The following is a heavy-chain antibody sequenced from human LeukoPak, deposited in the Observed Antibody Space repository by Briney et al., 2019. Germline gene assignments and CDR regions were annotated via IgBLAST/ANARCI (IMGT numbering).Heavy chain of an antibody. Sequence: ASVKVSCKASGYTFTSYDINCVRQATGQGLEWMGWMNPNSGNTGYAQKFQGRVTMTRNTSISTAYMELSSLRSEDTAVYYCATHNWGWDAFDIWGQGTMVTVSS. J-gene: IGHJ3*02. CDR3: ATHNWGWDAFDI. CDR2: MNPNSGNT. D-gene: IGHD7-27*01. CDR1: GYTFTSYD. V-gene: IGHV1-8*01.